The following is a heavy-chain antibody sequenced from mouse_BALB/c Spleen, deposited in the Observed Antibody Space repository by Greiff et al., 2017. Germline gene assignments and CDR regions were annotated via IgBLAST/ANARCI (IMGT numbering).Heavy chain of an antibody. CDR2: IWSGGST. Sequence: VMLVESGPGLVQPSQSLSITCTVSGFSLTSYGVHWVRQSPGKGLEWLGVIWSGGSTDYNAAFISRLSISKDNSKSQVFFKMNSLQANDTAIYYCARNYYGSSQYYYATDYWGQGTSVTVSS. J-gene: IGHJ4*01. CDR3: ARNYYGSSQYYYATDY. D-gene: IGHD1-1*01. CDR1: GFSLTSYG. V-gene: IGHV2-2*02.